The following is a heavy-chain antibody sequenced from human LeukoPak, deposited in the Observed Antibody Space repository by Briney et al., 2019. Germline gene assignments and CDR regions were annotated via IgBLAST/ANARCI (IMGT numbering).Heavy chain of an antibody. V-gene: IGHV5-51*03. J-gene: IGHJ4*02. Sequence: KPGESLKISCKGSGYSFTSYWIGWVRQMPGKGXXXXXXXYPGDSDTRYSPSFQGQVTISADKTISTAYLQWSSLKASDTAMYYCARLRRYSSGWYYFDYWGQGTLVTVSS. CDR2: XYPGDSDT. D-gene: IGHD6-19*01. CDR1: GYSFTSYW. CDR3: ARLRRYSSGWYYFDY.